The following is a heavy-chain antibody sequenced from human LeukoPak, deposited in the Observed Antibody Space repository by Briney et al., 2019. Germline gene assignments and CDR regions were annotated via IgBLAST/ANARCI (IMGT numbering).Heavy chain of an antibody. CDR3: ARTTYYYDSSGYYYYYYGMDV. Sequence: PSETLSLTCTVSGGSISSYYWSWIRQPPGKGLEWIGYIYYSGSTNYNPSLKSRVTISVDTSKNQFSLELSSVTAAGTAVYYCARTTYYYDSSGYYYYYYGMDVWGQGTTVTVSS. D-gene: IGHD3-22*01. J-gene: IGHJ6*02. V-gene: IGHV4-59*01. CDR2: IYYSGST. CDR1: GGSISSYY.